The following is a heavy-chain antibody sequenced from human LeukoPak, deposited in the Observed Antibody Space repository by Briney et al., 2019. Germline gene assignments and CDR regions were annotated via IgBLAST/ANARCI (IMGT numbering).Heavy chain of an antibody. Sequence: GASVKVSCKASGYTFTCYYMHWVRQAPGQGLEWMGWINPNSGGTNYAQKFQGRVTMTRDTSISTAYMELSRLRSDDTAVYYCARSDYGSGPEGWFDPWGQGTLVTVSS. J-gene: IGHJ5*02. V-gene: IGHV1-2*02. D-gene: IGHD3-10*01. CDR1: GYTFTCYY. CDR3: ARSDYGSGPEGWFDP. CDR2: INPNSGGT.